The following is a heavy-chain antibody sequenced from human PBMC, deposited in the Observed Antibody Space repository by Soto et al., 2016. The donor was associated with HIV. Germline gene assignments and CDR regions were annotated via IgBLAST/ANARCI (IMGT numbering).Heavy chain of an antibody. CDR2: ISGSGGST. Sequence: EVQLLESGGGLVQPGGSLRLSCAASRLTFSSYAMSWVRQAPGKGLEWVSVISGSGGSTYYADSVKGRFTISRDNSKNTVYLQMNSLRAEDTAVYYCAEVGAGYSSSWYGAFDYWGQGNPGHRLL. CDR3: AEVGAGYSSSWYGAFDY. CDR1: RLTFSSYA. V-gene: IGHV3-23*01. D-gene: IGHD6-13*01. J-gene: IGHJ4*02.